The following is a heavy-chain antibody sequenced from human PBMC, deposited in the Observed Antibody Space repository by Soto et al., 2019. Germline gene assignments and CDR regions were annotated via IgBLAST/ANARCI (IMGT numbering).Heavy chain of an antibody. CDR2: ISSSGTSA. D-gene: IGHD6-19*01. Sequence: QVQLEESGGGLVKPGGSLRLSCAASGFTFSAYYMSWIRQAPGKGLEYISYISSSGTSANYADSVKGRFTISRDNAKNSLYLQMNSLRAEDTAVYYSARDRGAVTGQYFDYWGQGALVTVSS. CDR3: ARDRGAVTGQYFDY. J-gene: IGHJ4*02. V-gene: IGHV3-11*05. CDR1: GFTFSAYY.